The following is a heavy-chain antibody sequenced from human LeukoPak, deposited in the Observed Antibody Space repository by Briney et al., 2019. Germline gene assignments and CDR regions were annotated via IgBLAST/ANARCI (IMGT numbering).Heavy chain of an antibody. CDR2: IYVDGRT. J-gene: IGHJ4*02. CDR1: GFTVSTTY. D-gene: IGHD4-23*01. V-gene: IGHV3-53*01. Sequence: HPGGSLRLSCAASGFTVSTTYMSWVRQAPGKGLEWVSLIYVDGRTYYADSVKGRFTISRDNSKNTLYLQVNSLRAEDTAVYYCARRGDGGRSFDYWGQGTRVTVSS. CDR3: ARRGDGGRSFDY.